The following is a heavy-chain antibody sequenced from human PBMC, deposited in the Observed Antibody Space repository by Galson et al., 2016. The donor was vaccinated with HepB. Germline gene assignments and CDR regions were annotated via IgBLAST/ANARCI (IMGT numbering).Heavy chain of an antibody. D-gene: IGHD1-26*01. CDR1: GFNFSTFT. J-gene: IGHJ4*02. CDR3: ARGDIVGAIFDY. Sequence: SLRLSCAASGFNFSTFTVNWVRQVPGKGLEWVSSISSGSHYIYYADSLRGRFTVSRDNPKNSLYLQMNSLRAEDTAVYYCARGDIVGAIFDYWGQGTLVTVSS. V-gene: IGHV3-21*01. CDR2: ISSGSHYI.